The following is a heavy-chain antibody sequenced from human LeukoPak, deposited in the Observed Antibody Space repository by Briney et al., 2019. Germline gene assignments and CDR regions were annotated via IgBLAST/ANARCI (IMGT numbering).Heavy chain of an antibody. V-gene: IGHV3-7*01. J-gene: IGHJ4*02. CDR1: GFTFTSYW. CDR2: INQDGSGK. Sequence: GGSLRLSCAASGFTFTSYWINWVRQAPGKGLEWVAGINQDGSGKYYVDSVKGRFTISGDNAKNSLYLQMNSLRADDTAVYYCARRNLFDYWGQGTLVTVSS. CDR3: ARRNLFDY.